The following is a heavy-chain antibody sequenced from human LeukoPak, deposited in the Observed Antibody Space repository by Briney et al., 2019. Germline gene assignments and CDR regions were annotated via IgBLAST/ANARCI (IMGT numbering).Heavy chain of an antibody. Sequence: GASVKVSCKASGYTFTSYGISWVRQAPGQGLEWMGRISAYNGNTNYAQKLQGRVTMTTDTSTSTPYMELRSLRSDDTAVYYCARELYYYDSSGYGEYFQHWGQGTLVTVSS. CDR2: ISAYNGNT. J-gene: IGHJ1*01. V-gene: IGHV1-18*01. CDR3: ARELYYYDSSGYGEYFQH. CDR1: GYTFTSYG. D-gene: IGHD3-22*01.